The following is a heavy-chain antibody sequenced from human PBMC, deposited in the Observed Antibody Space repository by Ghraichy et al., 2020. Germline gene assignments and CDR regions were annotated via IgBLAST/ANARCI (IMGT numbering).Heavy chain of an antibody. D-gene: IGHD6-6*01. CDR1: GFTFSSYS. J-gene: IGHJ4*02. CDR3: ARERGSSSSGGVYYFDY. CDR2: ISSSISTI. V-gene: IGHV3-48*01. Sequence: GGSLRLSCAASGFTFSSYSVNWVRQAPGKGLEWVSYISSSISTIYYADSVKGRFTISRDNAKNSLYLQMNSLRAEDTAVYYCARERGSSSSGGVYYFDYWGQGTLVTVSS.